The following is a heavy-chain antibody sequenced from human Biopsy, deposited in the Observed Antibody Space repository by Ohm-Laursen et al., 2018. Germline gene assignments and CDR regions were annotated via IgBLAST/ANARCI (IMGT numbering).Heavy chain of an antibody. V-gene: IGHV4-34*01. Sequence: SQTLSLTCAVYGGSFNGYFWSWIRQPPGKGLEWIGDITQSGSTNYSPSLKSRVTISVDTAKKQFSLSLRSVTAADTAVYYCARGGASSQPFDYWGQGTLVTVSS. CDR3: ARGGASSQPFDY. D-gene: IGHD6-13*01. CDR2: ITQSGST. CDR1: GGSFNGYF. J-gene: IGHJ4*02.